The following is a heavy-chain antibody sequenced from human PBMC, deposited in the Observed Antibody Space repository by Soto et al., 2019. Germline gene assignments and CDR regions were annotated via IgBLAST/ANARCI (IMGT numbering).Heavy chain of an antibody. CDR3: ARSDFWTGYYLYYYYYGRDV. CDR1: GYTFTSYD. V-gene: IGHV1-8*01. CDR2: MNPNSGNT. J-gene: IGHJ6*02. D-gene: IGHD3-3*01. Sequence: ASVKVSCKASGYTFTSYDINWVRQATGQGLEWMGWMNPNSGNTGYAQKFQGSVTMTRNTSISTAYMEPSSLRSEDTAVYYCARSDFWTGYYLYYYYYGRDVSGQ.